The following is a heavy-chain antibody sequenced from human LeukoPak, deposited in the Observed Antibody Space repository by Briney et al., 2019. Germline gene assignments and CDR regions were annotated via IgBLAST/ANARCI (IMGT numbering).Heavy chain of an antibody. CDR3: AKGSGFAYSKPFDY. J-gene: IGHJ4*02. Sequence: AGGSLRLSCAASGFTFSSYAMSWVRQVPGKGLEWVSAISGSGGSTYYADSVKGRFTISRDNSKNTLYLQVNSLRAEDTAVYYCAKGSGFAYSKPFDYWGQGTLVTVSS. V-gene: IGHV3-23*01. CDR1: GFTFSSYA. D-gene: IGHD4-11*01. CDR2: ISGSGGST.